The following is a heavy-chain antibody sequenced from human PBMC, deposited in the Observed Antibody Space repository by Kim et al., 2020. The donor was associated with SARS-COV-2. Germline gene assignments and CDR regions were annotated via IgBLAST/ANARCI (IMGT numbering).Heavy chain of an antibody. CDR3: AKSSDVVYLGQGLYAFD. D-gene: IGHD2-8*01. V-gene: IGHV3-30*18. CDR1: GFTFNNYA. CDR2: ISHEGSMK. Sequence: GGSLRLSCAASGFTFNNYAMHWVRQAPGKGLEWVADISHEGSMKYYADSVKGQFTVSRDNSNNTLYLHMRSLRPEDTAMYYCAKSSDVVYLGQGLYAFD. J-gene: IGHJ3*01.